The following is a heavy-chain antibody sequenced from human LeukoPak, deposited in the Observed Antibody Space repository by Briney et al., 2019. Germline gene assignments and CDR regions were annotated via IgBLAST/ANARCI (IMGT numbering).Heavy chain of an antibody. CDR1: GFTVSSNY. V-gene: IGHV3-53*01. Sequence: SGGSLRPSCAASGFTVSSNYMSWVRQAPGKGLEWVSVIYSGGSTYYADSVKGRFTISRDNSKNTLYLQMNSLRAEDTAVYYCARAKGSSLYFDYWGQGTLVTVSS. D-gene: IGHD6-6*01. CDR2: IYSGGST. CDR3: ARAKGSSLYFDY. J-gene: IGHJ4*02.